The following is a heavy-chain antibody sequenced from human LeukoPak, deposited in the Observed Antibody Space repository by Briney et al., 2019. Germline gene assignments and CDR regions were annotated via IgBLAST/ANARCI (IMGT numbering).Heavy chain of an antibody. CDR3: APPEGIGP. V-gene: IGHV4-38-2*01. Sequence: SSETLSLTCAVAGYSISRGYYWGGIRQPPGKGLEWIGSIYHSGSTYYNPSLKSRVTISVDTSKNQFSLKLRSVTAADTAVYYCAPPEGIGPWGQGTLVTVSS. CDR1: GYSISRGYY. CDR2: IYHSGST. D-gene: IGHD1-14*01. J-gene: IGHJ5*02.